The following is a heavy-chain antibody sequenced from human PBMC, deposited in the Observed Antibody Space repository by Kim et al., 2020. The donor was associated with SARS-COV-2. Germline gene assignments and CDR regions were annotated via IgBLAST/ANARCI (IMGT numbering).Heavy chain of an antibody. D-gene: IGHD6-13*01. CDR2: TRNKANSYTT. V-gene: IGHV3-72*01. CDR1: GFTFSDHY. Sequence: GGSLRLSCAASGFTFSDHYMDWVRQAPGKGLEWVGRTRNKANSYTTEYAASVKGRFTISRDDSKNSLYLQMNSLKTEDTAVYYCASDGGAAGTLYYWGQGTLVTVSS. J-gene: IGHJ4*02. CDR3: ASDGGAAGTLYY.